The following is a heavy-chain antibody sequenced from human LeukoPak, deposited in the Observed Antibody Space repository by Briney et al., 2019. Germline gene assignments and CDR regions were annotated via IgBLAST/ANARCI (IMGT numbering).Heavy chain of an antibody. V-gene: IGHV4-4*07. D-gene: IGHD3-10*01. Sequence: SETLSLTCTVSGDSISSYYWSWIRQPAGKGLEWIGRIYNSGRTNYNPSLKSRVIMSVDTSKNQFSLKLSSVTAADTAVYYCARGRRRMAREFVDRHPDWFDPWGQGTLVTVSS. CDR3: ARGRRRMAREFVDRHPDWFDP. J-gene: IGHJ5*02. CDR2: IYNSGRT. CDR1: GDSISSYY.